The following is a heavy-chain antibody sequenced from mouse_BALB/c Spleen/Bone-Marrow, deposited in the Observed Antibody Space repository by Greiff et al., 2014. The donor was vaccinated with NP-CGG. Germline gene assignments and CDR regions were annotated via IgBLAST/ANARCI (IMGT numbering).Heavy chain of an antibody. V-gene: IGHV1-15*01. CDR1: GYTFTDYE. J-gene: IGHJ3*01. CDR3: TRLDSSGYGAY. CDR2: IDPETGGT. Sequence: QVQLQQSGAELVRPGASVTLSCKASGYTFTDYEMHWLKQTPVHGLEWIGAIDPETGGTAYNQKFKGRATLTTDKSSSTAYMEPRSLTAEDSAVYYCTRLDSSGYGAYWGQGTLVTGSA. D-gene: IGHD3-2*01.